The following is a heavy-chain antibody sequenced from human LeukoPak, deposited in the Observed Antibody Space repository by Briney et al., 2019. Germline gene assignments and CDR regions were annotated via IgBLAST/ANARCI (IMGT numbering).Heavy chain of an antibody. Sequence: SETLSLTCAVSGASISSSNYYWLWLRQPPGKGLEGIGYIYYSGSTNYNPSLKSRVTISVDTSKNQFSLKLSSVPAADTAVYYCARGNGASALNYYYYMDVWGKGTTVTVSS. CDR3: ARGNGASALNYYYYMDV. CDR1: GASISSSNYY. D-gene: IGHD4-17*01. J-gene: IGHJ6*03. CDR2: IYYSGST. V-gene: IGHV4-61*05.